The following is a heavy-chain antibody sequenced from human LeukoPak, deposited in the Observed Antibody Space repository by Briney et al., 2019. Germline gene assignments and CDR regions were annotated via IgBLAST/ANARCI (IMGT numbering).Heavy chain of an antibody. D-gene: IGHD1/OR15-1a*01. CDR3: TLTTFGVVYYFDF. V-gene: IGHV3-30*04. Sequence: GRSLRLSCATSGFTLISYAVHWVRQAPGRGLEWVALISYDGINQYYADSVKGRFIISRDNSKNTLYLQLNSLRLEDTAVYYCTLTTFGVVYYFDFWGQGTLVTVSS. CDR2: ISYDGINQ. J-gene: IGHJ4*02. CDR1: GFTLISYA.